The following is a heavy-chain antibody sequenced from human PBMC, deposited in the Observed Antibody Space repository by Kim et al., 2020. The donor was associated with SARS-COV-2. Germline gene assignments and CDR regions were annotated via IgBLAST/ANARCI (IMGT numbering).Heavy chain of an antibody. J-gene: IGHJ6*01. CDR3: AREGGPRAVISGTGPLYY. Sequence: ASVKVSCKASGYSFTTYYINWVRQAPGQGLEWMGRMNPSSGTSRYAQKFQGRITLTRDTATTTAYMELSSIRSQDTAVYYCAREGGPRAVISGTGPLYY. CDR2: MNPSSGTS. D-gene: IGHD2-21*01. V-gene: IGHV1-46*01. CDR1: GYSFTTYY.